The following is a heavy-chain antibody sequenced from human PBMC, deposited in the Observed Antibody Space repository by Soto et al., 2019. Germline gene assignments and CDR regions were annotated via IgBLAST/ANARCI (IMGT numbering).Heavy chain of an antibody. V-gene: IGHV3-15*07. Sequence: GGSLRLSCAASGFTFSNAWMNWVRQAPGKGLEWVGRIKSKTDGGTTDYAAPVKGRFTISRDYSKNTLYLQMNSLKTEDTAVYYCTTQGHDYGDFPFDYWGQGTLVTVSS. CDR2: IKSKTDGGTT. CDR3: TTQGHDYGDFPFDY. J-gene: IGHJ4*02. D-gene: IGHD4-17*01. CDR1: GFTFSNAW.